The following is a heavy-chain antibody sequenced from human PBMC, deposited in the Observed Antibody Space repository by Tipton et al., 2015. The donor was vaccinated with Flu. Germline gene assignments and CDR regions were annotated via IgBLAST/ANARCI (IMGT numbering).Heavy chain of an antibody. D-gene: IGHD5-12*01. CDR1: GFTLTDYY. CDR2: IGSSGIPI. Sequence: SLRLSCAASGFTLTDYYMSWIRQAPGKGLEWVSFIGSSGIPIYYADSVKGRFTISRDNAKNSLFLQMNSLRAEDTAIYYCAKVIPEIVAGLDYWGQGTPVTVSS. J-gene: IGHJ4*02. CDR3: AKVIPEIVAGLDY. V-gene: IGHV3-11*01.